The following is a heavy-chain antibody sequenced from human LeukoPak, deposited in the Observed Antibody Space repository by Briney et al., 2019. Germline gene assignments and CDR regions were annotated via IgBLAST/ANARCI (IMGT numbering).Heavy chain of an antibody. J-gene: IGHJ4*02. Sequence: AGGSLRLSCAASGFTFSSYRMHWVREAPGKGLEWVAFIRYDGSNKYYADSVKGRFTIARDNSKNTLYLQMNSLRPEDTAVYYCAKELVGATEGYYFDYWGQGTLVTVSS. D-gene: IGHD1-26*01. V-gene: IGHV3-30*02. CDR2: IRYDGSNK. CDR3: AKELVGATEGYYFDY. CDR1: GFTFSSYR.